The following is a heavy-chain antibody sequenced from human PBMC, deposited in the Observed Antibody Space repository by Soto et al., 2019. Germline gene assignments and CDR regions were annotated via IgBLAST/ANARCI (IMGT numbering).Heavy chain of an antibody. CDR2: ISFDGSNK. D-gene: IGHD2-8*01. Sequence: GGSLRLSGAASGFIFSNYAMHWVRQAPGKGLEWVAVISFDGSNKYYADSVKGRCTISRDKSNNTLYLQMNSLRGEDTAVYYCARGDYHDSNGPFSDAFYI. V-gene: IGHV3-30-3*01. CDR3: ARGDYHDSNGPFSDAFYI. J-gene: IGHJ3*02. CDR1: GFIFSNYA.